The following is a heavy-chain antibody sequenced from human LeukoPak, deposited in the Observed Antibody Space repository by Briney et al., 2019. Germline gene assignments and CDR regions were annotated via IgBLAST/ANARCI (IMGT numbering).Heavy chain of an antibody. CDR1: GFTFSSYA. D-gene: IGHD1-1*01. CDR2: ISSSSSYI. Sequence: GGSLRLSCAASGFTFSSYAMSWVRQAPGKGLEWVSSISSSSSYIYYADSVKGRFTISRDNAKNSLYLQMNSLRAEDTAVYYCARDETWNPHEAFDIWGQGTMVTVSS. J-gene: IGHJ3*02. CDR3: ARDETWNPHEAFDI. V-gene: IGHV3-21*01.